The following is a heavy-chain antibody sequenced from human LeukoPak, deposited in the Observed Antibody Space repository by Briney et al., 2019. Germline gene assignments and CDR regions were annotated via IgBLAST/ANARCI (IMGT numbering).Heavy chain of an antibody. D-gene: IGHD6-19*01. Sequence: GGSLRLSCAASGFTFSGSAMHWVRQASGKGLEWVGRIRSKANSYATAYAASVKGRFTISRDDSKNTAYLQMNSLKTEDTAVYYCTRLAAVAGEGDYWGQGTLVTVSS. V-gene: IGHV3-73*01. CDR1: GFTFSGSA. J-gene: IGHJ4*02. CDR2: IRSKANSYAT. CDR3: TRLAAVAGEGDY.